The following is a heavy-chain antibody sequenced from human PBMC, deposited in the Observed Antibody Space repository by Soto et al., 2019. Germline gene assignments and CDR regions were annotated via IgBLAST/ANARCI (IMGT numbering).Heavy chain of an antibody. CDR3: VRRGEVCPGDGYYYVALAV. D-gene: IGHD3-16*01. V-gene: IGHV5-51*01. J-gene: IGHJ6*02. Sequence: PGESLKISWKGSGYSYTSYWIGWVRQRPGRGLEWMGIINPADSETNYSPSFQGQVTISADRSTSTAFLQWSSLKASDTAMYYCVRRGEVCPGDGYYYVALAVCAQGTKGPGS. CDR1: GYSYTSYW. CDR2: INPADSET.